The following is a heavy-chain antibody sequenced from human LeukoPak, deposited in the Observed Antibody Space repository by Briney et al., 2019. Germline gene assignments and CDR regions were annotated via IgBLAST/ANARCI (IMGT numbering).Heavy chain of an antibody. J-gene: IGHJ6*03. V-gene: IGHV4-4*07. CDR1: GGSISSYY. Sequence: PSETLSLTCTVSGGSISSYYWSWIRQPAGKGLEWIGRVYTSGSTNYNPSLKSRVTISVDKSKNQFSLKLSSVTAADTAVYYCARDQTVTTRVYYYYYMDVWGKGTTVTVFS. D-gene: IGHD4-17*01. CDR2: VYTSGST. CDR3: ARDQTVTTRVYYYYYMDV.